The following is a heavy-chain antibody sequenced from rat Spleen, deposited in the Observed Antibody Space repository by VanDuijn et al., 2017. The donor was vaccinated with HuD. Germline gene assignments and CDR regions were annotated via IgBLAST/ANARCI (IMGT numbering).Heavy chain of an antibody. D-gene: IGHD1-12*02. V-gene: IGHV3-3*01. J-gene: IGHJ3*01. CDR2: INSAGST. CDR1: GYSISSAYR. CDR3: ARSEGTHYYLPFAD. Sequence: EVQLQESGPGLVKPSQSLSLTCSVTGYSISSAYRWNWIRKFPGNKLEWMGYINSAGSTNYNPSLKSRISLTRDTSKNQFFLQVNSVNTEDTATYYWARSEGTHYYLPFADWGQGTLVTVSS.